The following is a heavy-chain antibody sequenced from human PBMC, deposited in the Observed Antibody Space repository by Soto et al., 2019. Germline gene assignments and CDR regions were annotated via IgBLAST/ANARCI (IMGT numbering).Heavy chain of an antibody. J-gene: IGHJ5*02. CDR1: GGSSSGYY. Sequence: PSETLSLTCAVYGGSSSGYYWSWIRQPPGKGLEWIGEINHSGSTNYNPSLKSRVTISVDTSKNQFSLKLSSVTAAATAVYYCARGGRTKNWFDPWGQGTLVTVSS. CDR2: INHSGST. CDR3: ARGGRTKNWFDP. V-gene: IGHV4-34*01.